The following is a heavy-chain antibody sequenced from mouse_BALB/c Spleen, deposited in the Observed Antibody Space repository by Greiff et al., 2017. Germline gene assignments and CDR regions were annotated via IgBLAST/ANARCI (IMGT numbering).Heavy chain of an antibody. V-gene: IGHV5-17*02. J-gene: IGHJ4*01. CDR1: GFTFSSFG. CDR3: ARRGYALDY. Sequence: EVMLVESGGGLVQPGGSRKLSCAASGFTFSSFGMHWVRQAPEKGLEWVAYISSGSSTIYYADTVKGRFTISRDNPKNTLFLQMTSLRSEDTAMYYCARRGYALDYWGQGTSVTVSS. CDR2: ISSGSSTI.